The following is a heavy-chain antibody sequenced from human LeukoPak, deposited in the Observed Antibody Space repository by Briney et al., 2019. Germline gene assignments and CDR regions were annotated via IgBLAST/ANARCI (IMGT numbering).Heavy chain of an antibody. CDR1: GFTISSYS. D-gene: IGHD1-26*01. V-gene: IGHV3-48*04. CDR3: ARVVGATDNVDY. Sequence: GGSLRLSCEASGFTISSYSMNWVRQAPGQGLEWVSYISSSGSTIYYADSVKGRFTISRDNAKNSLYLQMNSLRAEDTAVYYCARVVGATDNVDYGGQGTLVTVSS. CDR2: ISSSGSTI. J-gene: IGHJ4*02.